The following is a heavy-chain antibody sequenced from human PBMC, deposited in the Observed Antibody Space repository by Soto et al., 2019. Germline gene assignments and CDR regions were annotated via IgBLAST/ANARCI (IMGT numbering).Heavy chain of an antibody. V-gene: IGHV3-30-3*01. CDR2: ISSDGSHQ. J-gene: IGHJ6*02. CDR1: GFTFSVSA. CDR3: ARPYCRSTRCYLYYYGMDV. D-gene: IGHD2-2*01. Sequence: ESGGGVVQPGTYLRLSCAASGFTFSVSAIHWVRQAPGKGLEWVAVISSDGSHQYYADSVRVRFTISRDNPKNTLYLQMNSLRAEDTAVYYCARPYCRSTRCYLYYYGMDVWGPGTTVTVSS.